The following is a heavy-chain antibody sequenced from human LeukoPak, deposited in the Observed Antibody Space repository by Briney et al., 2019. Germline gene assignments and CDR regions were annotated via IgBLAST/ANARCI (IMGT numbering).Heavy chain of an antibody. V-gene: IGHV4-4*07. D-gene: IGHD3-10*01. CDR2: IYTSGST. CDR3: ARDRSITMVRGVRNWFDP. Sequence: SETLSLTCAVSGGSLSSFYWSWIRQPAGKGLEWIGRIYTSGSTNYNPSLKSRVTMSVDTSKNQFSLKLSSVTAADTAVYYCARDRSITMVRGVRNWFDPWGQGTLVTVSS. J-gene: IGHJ5*02. CDR1: GGSLSSFY.